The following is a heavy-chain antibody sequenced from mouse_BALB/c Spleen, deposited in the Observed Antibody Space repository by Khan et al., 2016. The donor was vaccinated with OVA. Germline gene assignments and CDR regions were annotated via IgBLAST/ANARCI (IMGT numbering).Heavy chain of an antibody. CDR1: GYTLTSYY. CDR2: INPNNGDS. V-gene: IGHV1S81*02. Sequence: QVQLQQPGAELVKPGTSVKISCKASGYTLTSYYMYWVKQRPGQGLEWIGGINPNNGDSNFNEKFKSKATLTVDKSSSTAYMQLGILTSEDSAVYYCARSGYGNPFAYWGQGTLVTVSA. CDR3: ARSGYGNPFAY. D-gene: IGHD2-1*01. J-gene: IGHJ3*01.